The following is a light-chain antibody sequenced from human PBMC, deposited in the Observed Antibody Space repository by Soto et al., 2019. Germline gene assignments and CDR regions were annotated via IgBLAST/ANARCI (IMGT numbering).Light chain of an antibody. J-gene: IGKJ2*01. CDR3: QQFNNYPRT. CDR2: TAS. Sequence: DIQVTQSPSFLSASVGDRVNITCRASQGMRFYLAWYQQKPGRAPKRLIYTASTLQTGVPSRFSGSGSGTEFTLTISSLQPEDFATYYCQQFNNYPRTFGQGTKLEIK. CDR1: QGMRFY. V-gene: IGKV1-9*01.